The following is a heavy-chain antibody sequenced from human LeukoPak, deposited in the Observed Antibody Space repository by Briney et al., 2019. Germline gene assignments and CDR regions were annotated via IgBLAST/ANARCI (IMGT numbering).Heavy chain of an antibody. CDR1: GLTFSSYD. J-gene: IGHJ1*01. V-gene: IGHV3-48*03. Sequence: GGSLRLTCAAAGLTFSSYDMYWVRQAPGKGLEWLAYISSSGETIYYAASVKGRFTISRDNANKSLYLRMNGLRVEDTAIYYCIPPAAGLRRTISTEYFQHWGQGALVTVSS. D-gene: IGHD2-2*01. CDR3: IPPAAGLRRTISTEYFQH. CDR2: ISSSGETI.